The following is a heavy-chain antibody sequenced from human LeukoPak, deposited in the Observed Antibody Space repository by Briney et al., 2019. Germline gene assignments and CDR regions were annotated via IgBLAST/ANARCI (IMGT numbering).Heavy chain of an antibody. Sequence: GGSLRLSCAASGFTFSSYWMSWVRQAPGKGLEWVANIKQDGSEKYYVDSVKGRFTFSRDNAKNSLYLQMNSLRAEDTAMYYCARDRALGYSSSFDYWGQGTMVTVSS. V-gene: IGHV3-7*05. J-gene: IGHJ4*02. CDR3: ARDRALGYSSSFDY. CDR1: GFTFSSYW. D-gene: IGHD6-13*01. CDR2: IKQDGSEK.